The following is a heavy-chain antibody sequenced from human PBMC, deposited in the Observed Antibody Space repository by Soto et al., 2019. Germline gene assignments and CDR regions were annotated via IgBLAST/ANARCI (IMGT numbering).Heavy chain of an antibody. V-gene: IGHV1-69*01. CDR1: EGTFNSYA. J-gene: IGHJ4*02. Sequence: QAQVVQSGAEVRKPGSSVKLSCKASEGTFNSYAIAWVRQAPGQGLEWMGGIIPYYNTLNYAQKFQARATITADDSTNAVYMELSSLRSDDTAVYFCASGSSRWYPYCFDSWAQGTLVTVSS. CDR3: ASGSSRWYPYCFDS. CDR2: IIPYYNTL. D-gene: IGHD6-13*01.